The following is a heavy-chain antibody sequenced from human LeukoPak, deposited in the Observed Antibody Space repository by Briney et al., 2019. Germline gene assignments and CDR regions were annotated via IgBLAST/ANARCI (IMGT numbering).Heavy chain of an antibody. V-gene: IGHV3-20*04. Sequence: GGSLRLSCAASGFTFDDYGMSWVRQAPGKGLEWVSGINWNGGSTGYADSVKGRFTISRDNAKNSLYLQMNSLRAEDTALYYCARDLDSSGYYYSLDAFDIRGQGTMVTVSS. CDR3: ARDLDSSGYYYSLDAFDI. D-gene: IGHD3-22*01. CDR2: INWNGGST. J-gene: IGHJ3*02. CDR1: GFTFDDYG.